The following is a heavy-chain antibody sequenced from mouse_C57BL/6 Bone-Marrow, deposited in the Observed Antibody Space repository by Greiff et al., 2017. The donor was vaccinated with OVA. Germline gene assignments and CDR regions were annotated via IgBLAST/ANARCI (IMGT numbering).Heavy chain of an antibody. CDR1: GFTFSSYG. J-gene: IGHJ4*01. Sequence: EVQLVESGGDLVKPGGSLKLSCAASGFTFSSYGMSWVRQTPDKRLEWVANISSGGSYTYYPDSVKGRFTISRDNAKNTLYLQMSSLKSEDTAMYYCARRGRNLYYYAMDYWGQGTSVTVSS. V-gene: IGHV5-6*01. CDR3: ARRGRNLYYYAMDY. CDR2: ISSGGSYT.